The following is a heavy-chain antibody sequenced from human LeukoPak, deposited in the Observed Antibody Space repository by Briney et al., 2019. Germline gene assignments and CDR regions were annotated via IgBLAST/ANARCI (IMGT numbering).Heavy chain of an antibody. J-gene: IGHJ6*03. CDR3: ARVNAAAGTWGRRFGYYYYMDV. CDR1: GFTFSSYW. D-gene: IGHD6-13*01. V-gene: IGHV3-7*04. Sequence: GGSLRLSCAASGFTFSSYWMSWVRQAPGKGLEWVANIKQDGSEKYYVDSVKGRFTISRDNAKNSLYLQMNSLRAEDTAVYYCARVNAAAGTWGRRFGYYYYMDVWGKGTTVTVSS. CDR2: IKQDGSEK.